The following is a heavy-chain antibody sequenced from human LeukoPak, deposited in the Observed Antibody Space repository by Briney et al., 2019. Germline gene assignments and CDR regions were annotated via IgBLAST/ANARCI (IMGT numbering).Heavy chain of an antibody. D-gene: IGHD3-22*01. CDR1: GYTFTSYG. V-gene: IGHV1-18*04. Sequence: ASVKVSCKASGYTFTSYGISWVRQAPGEGLEWMGWVSTYNGRTNYAQKFQGRVTMTTDTSTSTAYMELRSLRSDDTAVYYCARDYYESSGPSRDCFDPWGQGTPATVSS. CDR2: VSTYNGRT. J-gene: IGHJ5*02. CDR3: ARDYYESSGPSRDCFDP.